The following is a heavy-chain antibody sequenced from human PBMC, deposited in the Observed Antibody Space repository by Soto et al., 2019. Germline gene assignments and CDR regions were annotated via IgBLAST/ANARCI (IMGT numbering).Heavy chain of an antibody. J-gene: IGHJ6*03. Sequence: GLEWMGWMNPNSGNTGYAQKFQGRVTMTRNTSISTAYMELSSLRSEDTAVYYCARGGIAAPGYYYYMDVWGKGTTVTVSS. V-gene: IGHV1-8*01. CDR2: MNPNSGNT. CDR3: ARGGIAAPGYYYYMDV. D-gene: IGHD6-6*01.